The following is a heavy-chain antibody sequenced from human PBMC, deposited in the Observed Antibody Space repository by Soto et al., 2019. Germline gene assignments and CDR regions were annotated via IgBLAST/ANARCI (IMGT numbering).Heavy chain of an antibody. CDR3: ATLKVTTYYYYGMDV. Sequence: KTSETLSLTCTVSGGSISSGDYYWSWIRQPPGKGLEWIGYIYYSGSTYYNPSLKSRVTISVDTSQNQFSLKLSSVTAADTAVYYCATLKVTTYYYYGMDVWGQGTTVTVSS. CDR2: IYYSGST. V-gene: IGHV4-30-4*01. CDR1: GGSISSGDYY. J-gene: IGHJ6*02. D-gene: IGHD4-4*01.